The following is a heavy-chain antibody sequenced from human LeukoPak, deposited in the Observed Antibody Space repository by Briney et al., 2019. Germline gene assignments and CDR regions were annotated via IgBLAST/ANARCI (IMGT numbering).Heavy chain of an antibody. D-gene: IGHD6-19*01. J-gene: IGHJ4*02. CDR3: ARETGSAVAAY. V-gene: IGHV4-61*09. Sequence: SQTLSLTCTVSGGSISSGSYYWSWIRQPAGKELEWIGHIYTSGTSNYNPSLRSRVTISLDTSKNQFSLKLSSVTAADTAVYYCARETGSAVAAYWGQGTLVTVSS. CDR1: GGSISSGSYY. CDR2: IYTSGTS.